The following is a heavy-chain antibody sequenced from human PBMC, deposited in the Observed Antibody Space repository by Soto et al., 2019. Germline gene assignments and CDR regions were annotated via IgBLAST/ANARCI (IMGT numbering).Heavy chain of an antibody. Sequence: QVQLQESGPGLVKPSQTLSLTCTVSGGSISSGDYYWSWIRQPPGKGLEWIGYIYYSGSTYYNPSLKSRVTISVDPSKNQFSLKLSSVTAADTAVYYCAREGRGIVGATLINYFDYWGQGTLVTVSS. D-gene: IGHD1-26*01. V-gene: IGHV4-30-4*01. CDR3: AREGRGIVGATLINYFDY. J-gene: IGHJ4*02. CDR1: GGSISSGDYY. CDR2: IYYSGST.